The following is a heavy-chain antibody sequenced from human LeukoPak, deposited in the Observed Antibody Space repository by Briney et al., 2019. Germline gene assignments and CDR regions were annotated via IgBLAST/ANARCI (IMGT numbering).Heavy chain of an antibody. CDR3: ARHLGYCSSTSCLLLNAFDI. Sequence: SVKVSCKASGGTFSSYAISWVRQAPGQGLEWMGRIIPILGIANYAQKFQGRVTITADESTSTAYMELSSLRSEDTAVYYCARHLGYCSSTSCLLLNAFDIWGQGTMVTVSS. J-gene: IGHJ3*02. V-gene: IGHV1-69*04. CDR2: IIPILGIA. D-gene: IGHD2-2*01. CDR1: GGTFSSYA.